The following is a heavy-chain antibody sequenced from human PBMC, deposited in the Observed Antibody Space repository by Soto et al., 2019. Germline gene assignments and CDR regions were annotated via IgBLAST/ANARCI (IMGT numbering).Heavy chain of an antibody. V-gene: IGHV3-9*01. CDR1: GFTFDDYA. J-gene: IGHJ3*02. Sequence: GGSLRLSCAASGFTFDDYAMHWVRQAPGKGLEWVSGTSWNSGSTGYADSVKGRFTISRDNAKNTLYLQMNSLRPEDTALYYCAKSLHSGGNCCDDGFDIWGQGTMVTVSS. CDR3: AKSLHSGGNCCDDGFDI. D-gene: IGHD2-21*01. CDR2: TSWNSGST.